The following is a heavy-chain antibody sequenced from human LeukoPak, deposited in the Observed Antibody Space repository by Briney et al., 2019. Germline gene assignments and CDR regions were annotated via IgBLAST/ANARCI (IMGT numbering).Heavy chain of an antibody. Sequence: KPSETLSLTCTVSGGSISSYYWSWIRQPAGKGLEWIGRIYTSGSTNYNPSLKSRVTMSVDTSKNQFSLKLSSVTAADTAVYYCARGYSSGWYDYYYGMDVWGQGTTVTVSS. CDR1: GGSISSYY. CDR2: IYTSGST. CDR3: ARGYSSGWYDYYYGMDV. J-gene: IGHJ6*02. V-gene: IGHV4-4*07. D-gene: IGHD6-19*01.